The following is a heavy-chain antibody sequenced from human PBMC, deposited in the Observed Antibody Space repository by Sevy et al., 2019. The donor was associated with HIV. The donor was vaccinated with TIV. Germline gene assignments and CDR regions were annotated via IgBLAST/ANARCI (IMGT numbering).Heavy chain of an antibody. V-gene: IGHV1-24*01. CDR3: ATETPYYYDSSGYFGY. CDR1: GYTLTELS. D-gene: IGHD3-22*01. CDR2: FDPEDGET. Sequence: ASVKVSCKVFGYTLTELSMHWVRQAPGKGLEWMGGFDPEDGETIYAQKFQGRVTMTEDTSTDTAYMELSSLRSEDTAVYYCATETPYYYDSSGYFGYWGQGTLVTVSS. J-gene: IGHJ4*02.